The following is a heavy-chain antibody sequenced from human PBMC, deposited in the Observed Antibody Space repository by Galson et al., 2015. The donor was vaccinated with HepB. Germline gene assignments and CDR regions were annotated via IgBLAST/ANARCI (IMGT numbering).Heavy chain of an antibody. Sequence: SCKASGYTFTSYAMHWVRQAPGQRLEWMGWINAGNGNTKYSQKFQGRVTTTRDTSASTAYMELSSLRSEDTAVYYCARDDSLLWFGEGYYYGMDVWGQGTTVTVSS. J-gene: IGHJ6*02. D-gene: IGHD3-10*01. CDR3: ARDDSLLWFGEGYYYGMDV. CDR2: INAGNGNT. CDR1: GYTFTSYA. V-gene: IGHV1-3*01.